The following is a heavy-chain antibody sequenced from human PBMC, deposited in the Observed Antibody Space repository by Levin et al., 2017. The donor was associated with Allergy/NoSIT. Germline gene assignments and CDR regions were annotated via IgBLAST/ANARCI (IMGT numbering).Heavy chain of an antibody. J-gene: IGHJ6*02. CDR3: ARGGDCSSTSCYSMDV. D-gene: IGHD2-2*02. V-gene: IGHV6-1*01. Sequence: SQTLSLTCAISGDSVSSNSAAWNWIRQSPSRGLEWLGRTYYRSKWYNDYAVSVKSRITINPDTSKNQFSLQLNSVTPEDTAVYYCARGGDCSSTSCYSMDVWGQGTTVTVSS. CDR2: TYYRSKWYN. CDR1: GDSVSSNSAA.